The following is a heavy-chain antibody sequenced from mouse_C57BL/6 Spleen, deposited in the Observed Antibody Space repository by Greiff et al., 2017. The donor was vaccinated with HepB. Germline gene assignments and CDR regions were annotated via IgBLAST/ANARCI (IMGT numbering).Heavy chain of an antibody. Sequence: EVHLVESGGGLVKPGGSLKLSCAASGFTFSSYTMSWVRQTPEKRLEWVATISGGGGNTYYPDSVKGRFTISRDNAKNTLYLQMSSLRSEDTALYYCARHAIYYYGSSYAMDYWGQGTSVTVSS. J-gene: IGHJ4*01. CDR2: ISGGGGNT. V-gene: IGHV5-9*01. D-gene: IGHD1-1*01. CDR3: ARHAIYYYGSSYAMDY. CDR1: GFTFSSYT.